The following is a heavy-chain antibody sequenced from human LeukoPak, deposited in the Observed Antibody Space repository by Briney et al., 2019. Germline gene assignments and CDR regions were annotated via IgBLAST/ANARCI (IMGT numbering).Heavy chain of an antibody. CDR2: INPSGGST. D-gene: IGHD6-13*01. CDR1: GYTFTSYY. CDR3: ARTGYSREFDY. Sequence: GASVKVSCKASGYTFTSYYMHWVRQAPGQGLEWMGIINPSGGSTSYAQKFQGRVTMTRDMSTSTAYMELRSLRSDDTAVYYCARTGYSREFDYWGQGTLVTVSS. J-gene: IGHJ4*02. V-gene: IGHV1-46*01.